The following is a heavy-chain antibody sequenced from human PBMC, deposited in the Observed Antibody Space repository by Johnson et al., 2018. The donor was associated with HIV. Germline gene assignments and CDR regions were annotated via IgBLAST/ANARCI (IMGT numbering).Heavy chain of an antibody. CDR1: GFTFTDHY. CDR3: AKGADYADYEGAFDI. V-gene: IGHV3-72*01. Sequence: MLLVESGGGVVQPGGSLRLSCAASGFTFTDHYMDWVRQAPGKGLEWVGRTRNKAHSYTTEYAASVKGRFTISRDDSKNTLYLQMNSLRVEDTAVYYCAKGADYADYEGAFDIWGQGTMVTVSS. D-gene: IGHD4-17*01. J-gene: IGHJ3*02. CDR2: TRNKAHSYTT.